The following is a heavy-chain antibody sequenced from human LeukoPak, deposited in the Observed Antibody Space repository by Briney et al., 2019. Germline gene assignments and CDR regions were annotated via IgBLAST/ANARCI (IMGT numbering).Heavy chain of an antibody. V-gene: IGHV4-4*09. CDR3: ATSGDAFDI. J-gene: IGHJ3*02. Sequence: SETLSLTCTVSGGSISSYYWSWIRQPPGKGLEWIGYIYTSGSTNYNPSLKSRVTISVDTSKNQFSLKLSSVPAADTAVYYCATSGDAFDIWGQGTMVTVSS. CDR1: GGSISSYY. D-gene: IGHD3-10*01. CDR2: IYTSGST.